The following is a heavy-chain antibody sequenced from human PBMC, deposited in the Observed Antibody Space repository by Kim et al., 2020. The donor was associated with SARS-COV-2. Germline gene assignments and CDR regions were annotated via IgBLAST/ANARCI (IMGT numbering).Heavy chain of an antibody. V-gene: IGHV1-8*01. CDR2: MNPYSADT. CDR1: GYSFINYD. D-gene: IGHD5-18*01. Sequence: ASVKVSCKASGYSFINYDINWVRQATGQGLEWMGWMNPYSADTGSAQKFQGRLTMTRNTSISTAYMELSSLRSEDTAVYYCARVILRGHSHSYVFYWGQGTLVTVTS. J-gene: IGHJ4*02. CDR3: ARVILRGHSHSYVFY.